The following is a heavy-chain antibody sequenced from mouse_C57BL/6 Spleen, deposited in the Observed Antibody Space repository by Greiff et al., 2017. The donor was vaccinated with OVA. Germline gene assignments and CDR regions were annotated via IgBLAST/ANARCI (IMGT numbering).Heavy chain of an antibody. CDR1: GFTFSSYA. D-gene: IGHD2-3*01. Sequence: EVKLVESGGGLVKPGGSLKLSCAASGFTFSSYAMSWVRQTPEKRLEWVATISDGGSYTYYPDNVKGRFTISRDNAKNNLYLQMSHLKSEDTAMYYCARDTDGYYQAWFAYWGQGTLVTVSA. CDR3: ARDTDGYYQAWFAY. V-gene: IGHV5-4*01. J-gene: IGHJ3*01. CDR2: ISDGGSYT.